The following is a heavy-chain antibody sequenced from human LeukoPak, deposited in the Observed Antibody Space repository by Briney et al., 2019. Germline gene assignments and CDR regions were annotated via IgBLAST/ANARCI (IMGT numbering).Heavy chain of an antibody. CDR3: ATQDSSGLTDPFFDY. V-gene: IGHV3-23*01. CDR1: GFTFSSYA. D-gene: IGHD6-19*01. J-gene: IGHJ4*02. Sequence: PGGSLRLSCAASGFTFSSYAMSWVRQAPGRGLEWVSAISGSGGSTYYAGSVKGRFTISRDNAKNSLYLQMNSLRAEDTAVYYCATQDSSGLTDPFFDYWGQGTLVTVSS. CDR2: ISGSGGST.